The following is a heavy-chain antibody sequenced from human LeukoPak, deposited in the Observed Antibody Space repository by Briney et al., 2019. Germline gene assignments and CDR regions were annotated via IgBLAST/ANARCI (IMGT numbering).Heavy chain of an antibody. V-gene: IGHV3-30*01. CDR1: GFTFSSYA. Sequence: GGSLRLSCAASGFTFSSYAMHWVRQAPGKGLEWVAVISYDGSNKYYADSVKGRFTISRDNSKNTLYLQMNSLRAEDTAVYYCARAEGRHAQYQLQDYWGQGTLVTVSS. D-gene: IGHD2-2*01. J-gene: IGHJ4*02. CDR2: ISYDGSNK. CDR3: ARAEGRHAQYQLQDY.